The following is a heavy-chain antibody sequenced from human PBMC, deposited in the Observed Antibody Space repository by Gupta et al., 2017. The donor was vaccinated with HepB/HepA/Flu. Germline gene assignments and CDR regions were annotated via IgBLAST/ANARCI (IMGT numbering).Heavy chain of an antibody. D-gene: IGHD2-15*01. CDR3: ARRKGGYCSGGSCYVGWFDP. CDR1: GGSISSSSYY. CDR2: IYYSGST. Sequence: QLQLQESGPGLVKPSETLSLTCTVSGGSISSSSYYWGWIRQPPGKGLEWIGSIYYSGSTYYNPSLKSRVTISVDTSKNQFSLKLSSVTAADTAVYYCARRKGGYCSGGSCYVGWFDPWGQGTLVTVSS. V-gene: IGHV4-39*01. J-gene: IGHJ5*02.